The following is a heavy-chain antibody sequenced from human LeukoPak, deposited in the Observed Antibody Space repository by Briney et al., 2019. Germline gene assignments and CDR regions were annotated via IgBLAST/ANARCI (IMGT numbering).Heavy chain of an antibody. CDR2: ISDSAVGT. J-gene: IGHJ6*02. D-gene: IGHD5-18*01. CDR1: GFTFSNYA. CDR3: AKDRGYSYGYDYYGMDV. Sequence: GGSLRLSCATSGFTFSNYAMSWVRQAPGKGLEWVSIISDSAVGTYYTDSVKGRFTISRDNSKNTLYLQMNNLRAEDTAVYYCAKDRGYSYGYDYYGMDVWGQGTTVTVSS. V-gene: IGHV3-23*01.